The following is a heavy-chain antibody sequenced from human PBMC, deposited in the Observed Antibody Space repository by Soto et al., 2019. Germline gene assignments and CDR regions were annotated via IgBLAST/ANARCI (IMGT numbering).Heavy chain of an antibody. Sequence: GESLKISCKGSGYSFTSYWIGWVRQMPGKGLEWMGIIYPGDSDTRYSPSFQGQVTISADKSISTAYLQWSSLKASDTAMYYCARPQEGVIFGVSLHGMDVWGQGTTVTVSS. CDR3: ARPQEGVIFGVSLHGMDV. CDR1: GYSFTSYW. V-gene: IGHV5-51*01. D-gene: IGHD3-3*01. J-gene: IGHJ6*02. CDR2: IYPGDSDT.